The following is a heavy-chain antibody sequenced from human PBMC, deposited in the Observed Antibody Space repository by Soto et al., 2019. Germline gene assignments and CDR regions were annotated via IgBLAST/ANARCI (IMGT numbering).Heavy chain of an antibody. V-gene: IGHV3-23*01. CDR2: ISGSGGST. D-gene: IGHD2-8*01. J-gene: IGHJ6*03. Sequence: EVQLLESGGGLVQPGGSLRLSCAASGFGFNNYGMTWVRQAPGKGLEWVSAISGSGGSTSYADSVKGRFTISRDNSKNTVYLQMDGLRAEDTAVYYCAKGVSGYFYMDVWGKGTTVTVSS. CDR3: AKGVSGYFYMDV. CDR1: GFGFNNYG.